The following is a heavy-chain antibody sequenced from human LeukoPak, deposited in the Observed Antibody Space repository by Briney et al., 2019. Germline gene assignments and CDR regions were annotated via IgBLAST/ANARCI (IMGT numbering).Heavy chain of an antibody. Sequence: ASVKVSCKVSGYTLTELSMHWVRQAPAKGLEWMGGFDPEDGETIYAQEFQGRVTMTEDTSTDTAYMELSSLRSEDTAVYYCATIGYSYGRYYFDYWGQGTLVTVSS. CDR1: GYTLTELS. V-gene: IGHV1-24*01. D-gene: IGHD5-18*01. CDR2: FDPEDGET. J-gene: IGHJ4*02. CDR3: ATIGYSYGRYYFDY.